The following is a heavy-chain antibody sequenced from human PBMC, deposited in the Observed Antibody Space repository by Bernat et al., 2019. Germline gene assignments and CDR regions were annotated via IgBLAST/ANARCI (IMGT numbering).Heavy chain of an antibody. CDR3: AKDPGITGTTGDAFDI. CDR1: GFTFSSYA. J-gene: IGHJ3*02. V-gene: IGHV3-23*04. CDR2: ISGSGGST. D-gene: IGHD1-7*01. Sequence: VQLVESGGGVVQPGRSLRLSCAASGFTFSSYAMSWVRQAPGKGLEWVSAISGSGGSTYYADSVKGRFTIPRDNSKNTLYLQMNSLRAEDTAVYYCAKDPGITGTTGDAFDIWGQGTMVTVSS.